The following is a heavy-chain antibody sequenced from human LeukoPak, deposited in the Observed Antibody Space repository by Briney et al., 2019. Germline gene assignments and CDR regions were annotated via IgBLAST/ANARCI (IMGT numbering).Heavy chain of an antibody. CDR1: GGPISNYY. CDR3: ARSPRGGTKTYFDY. D-gene: IGHD1-14*01. V-gene: IGHV4-59*01. J-gene: IGHJ4*02. CDR2: IYYSGST. Sequence: PSETLSLTCTVSGGPISNYYWSWIRQPPRKGLERIGYIYYSGSTNYNPSLKSRVTISVDTSKNQFSLRLSSVTAADTAVYYCARSPRGGTKTYFDYWGQGTLVTVSP.